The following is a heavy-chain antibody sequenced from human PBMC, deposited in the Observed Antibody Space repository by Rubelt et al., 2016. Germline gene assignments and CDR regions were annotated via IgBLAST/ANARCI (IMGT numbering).Heavy chain of an antibody. CDR2: ISGSGGSP. V-gene: IGHV3-23*04. CDR3: AKHSLVTIDP. CDR1: GFTFDDYA. Sequence: EVQLVESGGGLVQPGRSLRLSCAASGFTFDDYAMHWVRQAPGKGLEWVSGISGSGGSPSFADSVKGRFTISRDNSKNTLYLQMNSLRAEDTAVYYCAKHSLVTIDPWGQGTLVTVSS. D-gene: IGHD2-21*02. J-gene: IGHJ5*02.